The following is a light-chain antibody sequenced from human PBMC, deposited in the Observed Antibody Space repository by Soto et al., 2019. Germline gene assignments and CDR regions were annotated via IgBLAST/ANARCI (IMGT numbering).Light chain of an antibody. V-gene: IGLV2-23*02. J-gene: IGLJ1*01. Sequence: HSVLTQPASVFGSPGQSITISCTGTSSDVGSYNLVSWYQQHPGKAPKLMIYEVSKRPSGVSNRFSGSKSGNTASLTISGLQAEDEAACYCCSYAGSSTPYVFGTGTKVTVL. CDR3: CSYAGSSTPYV. CDR1: SSDVGSYNL. CDR2: EVS.